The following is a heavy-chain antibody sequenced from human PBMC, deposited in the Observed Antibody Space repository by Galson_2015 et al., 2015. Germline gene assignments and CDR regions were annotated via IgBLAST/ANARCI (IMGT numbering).Heavy chain of an antibody. J-gene: IGHJ4*02. Sequence: SLRLSCAASGFTFSSYGMHWVRQAPGKGLEWVAVISYDGSNKYYADSVKGRFTISRDNSKNTLYLQMNSLRAEDTAVYYCASSLTYSGSYWGPIWYWGQGTLVTVSS. D-gene: IGHD1-26*01. CDR3: ASSLTYSGSYWGPIWY. CDR1: GFTFSSYG. CDR2: ISYDGSNK. V-gene: IGHV3-30*03.